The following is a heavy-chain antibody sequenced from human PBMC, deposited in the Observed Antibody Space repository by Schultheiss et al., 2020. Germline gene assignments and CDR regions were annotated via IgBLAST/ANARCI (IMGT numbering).Heavy chain of an antibody. J-gene: IGHJ4*02. CDR3: ASEEGAWGRRGVVDY. D-gene: IGHD3-10*01. V-gene: IGHV4-39*01. CDR2: IYYSGST. Sequence: SETLSLTCTVSGGSISSSSYYWGWIRQPPGKGLEWIGYIYYSGSTYYNPSLKSRVTISVDTSKNQFSLKLSSVTAADTAVYYCASEEGAWGRRGVVDYWGQGTLVTVSS. CDR1: GGSISSSSYY.